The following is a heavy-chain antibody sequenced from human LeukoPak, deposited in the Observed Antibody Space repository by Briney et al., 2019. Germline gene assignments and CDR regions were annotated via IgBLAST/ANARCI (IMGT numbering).Heavy chain of an antibody. D-gene: IGHD3-10*01. CDR3: ARQPTTMVRGVIIKNRPFDY. Sequence: ASVKVSCKASGYTFTSYGISWVRQAPGQGLEWMGWISAYNGNTNYAQKFQGRVTMTRDTSISTAYMELSRLRSDDTAVYYCARQPTTMVRGVIIKNRPFDYWGQGTLVTVSS. V-gene: IGHV1-18*01. J-gene: IGHJ4*02. CDR1: GYTFTSYG. CDR2: ISAYNGNT.